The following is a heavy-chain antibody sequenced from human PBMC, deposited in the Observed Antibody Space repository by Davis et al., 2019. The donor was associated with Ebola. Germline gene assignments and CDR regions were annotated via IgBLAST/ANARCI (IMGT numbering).Heavy chain of an antibody. J-gene: IGHJ3*02. CDR3: ARASYTNAFDI. Sequence: MPGGSLRLSCTVSGGSISSYYWSWIRQPPGKGLEWIGYIYYSGSTNYNPSLKSRVTISVDTSKNQFSPKLSSVTAADTAVYYCARASYTNAFDIWGQGTMVTVSS. V-gene: IGHV4-59*01. CDR1: GGSISSYY. CDR2: IYYSGST. D-gene: IGHD1-1*01.